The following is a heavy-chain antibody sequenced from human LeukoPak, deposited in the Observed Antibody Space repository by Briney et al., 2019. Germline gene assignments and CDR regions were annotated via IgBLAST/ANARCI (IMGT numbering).Heavy chain of an antibody. V-gene: IGHV3-21*01. CDR3: ARAGYYDSTGDYFDY. CDR2: ISSSSSYI. Sequence: GGSLRLSCAASGFTFSSYSMNWVRQAPGKGLEWDSSISSSSSYIYYADSVKGRFTISRDNAKNSLYLQMNSLRAEDTAVYYCARAGYYDSTGDYFDYWGQGTLVTVSS. J-gene: IGHJ4*02. D-gene: IGHD3-22*01. CDR1: GFTFSSYS.